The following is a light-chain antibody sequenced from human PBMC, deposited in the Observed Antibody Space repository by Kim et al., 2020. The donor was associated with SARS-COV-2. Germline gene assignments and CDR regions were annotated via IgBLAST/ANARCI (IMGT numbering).Light chain of an antibody. Sequence: EIVLTQSPGSLSLSPGETATLSCRASQSVSSDLAWYQQKPGQPPRLLIYGASSRATGIPDRFSGSGSGTDFTLTISGLGTEDLAVYYCQQYGSPLRTFGQGTKVEIK. J-gene: IGKJ1*01. CDR1: QSVSSD. V-gene: IGKV3-20*01. CDR2: GAS. CDR3: QQYGSPLRT.